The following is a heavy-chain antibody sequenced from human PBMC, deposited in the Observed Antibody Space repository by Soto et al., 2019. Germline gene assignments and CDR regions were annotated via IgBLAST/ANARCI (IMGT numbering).Heavy chain of an antibody. CDR1: GFTFSSYA. D-gene: IGHD3-10*01. J-gene: IGHJ4*02. CDR2: ISGSGGST. CDR3: AKDRDTYYGSGSYYDH. Sequence: GGSLRLSCAASGFTFSSYAMSWVRQAPGKGLEWVSAISGSGGSTYYADSVKGRFTISRDNSKNTLYLQMNSLRAEETAVYYCAKDRDTYYGSGSYYDHWGQGTLVTVSS. V-gene: IGHV3-23*01.